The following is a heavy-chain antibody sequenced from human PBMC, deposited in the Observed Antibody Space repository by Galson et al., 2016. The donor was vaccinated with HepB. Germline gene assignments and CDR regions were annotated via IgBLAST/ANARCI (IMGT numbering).Heavy chain of an antibody. CDR3: AKDRYSSGWALDY. CDR1: GFTLDDYA. Sequence: SLRLSCAASGFTLDDYAMHWVRQVPGKGLEWVSGISWNSGSIGYADSVKGRFIISRDNAKNSLYLQMNSLRAEDTAVYYCAKDRYSSGWALDYWGQGTLGTVSS. V-gene: IGHV3-9*01. D-gene: IGHD6-19*01. CDR2: ISWNSGSI. J-gene: IGHJ4*02.